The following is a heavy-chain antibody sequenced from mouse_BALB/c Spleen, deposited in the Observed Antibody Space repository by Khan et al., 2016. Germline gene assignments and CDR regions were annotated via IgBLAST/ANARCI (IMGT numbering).Heavy chain of an antibody. V-gene: IGHV2-2*02. CDR2: IWSGGST. J-gene: IGHJ3*01. CDR1: GFSLTSYG. Sequence: QVQLKQSGPGLVQPSQSLSITCTVSGFSLTSYGVHWVRQSPGKGLEWLGVIWSGGSTAYNAAFISRLSISKDNTKSQVFFKMNSLQASATALDYCDRGGHPMSWFAYWGQGTLVTVSA. CDR3: DRGGHPMSWFAY. D-gene: IGHD3-3*01.